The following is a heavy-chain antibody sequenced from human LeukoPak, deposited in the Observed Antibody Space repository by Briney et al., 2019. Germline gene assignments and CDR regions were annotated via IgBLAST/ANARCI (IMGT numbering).Heavy chain of an antibody. CDR3: STGPRSLPY. CDR1: GFTFSSYG. V-gene: IGHV3-21*05. CDR2: ISGMGHDI. Sequence: PGGSLRLSCAASGFTFSSYGMHWIRQTPGMGLESLAYISGMGHDIYYADSVKGRFTISRDNAKNSLYLQMNSLRPEDTALYYCSTGPRSLPYWGPGTLVTVSS. D-gene: IGHD4-23*01. J-gene: IGHJ4*01.